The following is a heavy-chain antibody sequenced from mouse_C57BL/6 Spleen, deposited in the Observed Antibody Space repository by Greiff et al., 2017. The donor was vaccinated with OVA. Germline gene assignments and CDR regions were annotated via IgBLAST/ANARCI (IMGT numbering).Heavy chain of an antibody. CDR1: GFTFSSYA. J-gene: IGHJ2*01. Sequence: EVKVVESGGGLVKPGGSLKLSCAASGFTFSSYAMSWVRQTPEKRLEWVATISDGGSYTYYPDNVKGRFTISRDNAKNNLYLQMSHLKSEDTAMAYCARGGALYYFDYWGQGTTLTVSS. V-gene: IGHV5-4*03. CDR3: ARGGALYYFDY. CDR2: ISDGGSYT.